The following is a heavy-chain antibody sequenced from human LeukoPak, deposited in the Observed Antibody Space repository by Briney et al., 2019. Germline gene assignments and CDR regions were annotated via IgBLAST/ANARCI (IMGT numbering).Heavy chain of an antibody. D-gene: IGHD3-22*01. CDR1: GGSISSYY. V-gene: IGHV4-59*01. Sequence: SETLSLTRTVSGGSISSYYWSWIRQPPGKGQEWIGYIYYSGSTNYNPSLKSRVTISVDTSKNQFSLKLSSVTAADTAVYYCAATYYYDSSGYYYVRDWGQGTLVTVSS. CDR3: AATYYYDSSGYYYVRD. J-gene: IGHJ4*02. CDR2: IYYSGST.